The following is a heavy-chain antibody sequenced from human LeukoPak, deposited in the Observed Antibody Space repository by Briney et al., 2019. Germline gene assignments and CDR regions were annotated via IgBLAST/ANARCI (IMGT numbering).Heavy chain of an antibody. V-gene: IGHV3-7*01. D-gene: IGHD7-27*01. J-gene: IGHJ4*02. CDR3: ARGVWAPFDS. CDR2: IKQDGSEK. Sequence: GGSLRLSCAASGFSLSNYWMNVVRQAPGKGLEWVANIKQDGSEKNYVDSVKGRFSISRDNAKNSLILQMNSLRDEDTDVYYCARGVWAPFDSWGQGTLVSVSS. CDR1: GFSLSNYW.